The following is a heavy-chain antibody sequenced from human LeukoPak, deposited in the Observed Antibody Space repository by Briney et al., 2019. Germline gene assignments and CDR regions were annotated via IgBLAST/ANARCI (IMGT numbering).Heavy chain of an antibody. CDR2: VCGGAGRK. CDR3: ATPQERTTVTYPYFDS. CDR1: GFTICSIA. Sequence: GSLCFSCAASGFTICSIAMSWEPPAPGQGLEGVSAVCGGAGRKYHADSVRGRFTISTDTSMDTLYLKMNSLRAKDTAVYYSATPQERTTVTYPYFDSWGQGTLVTVAS. J-gene: IGHJ4*02. V-gene: IGHV3-23*01. D-gene: IGHD4-17*01.